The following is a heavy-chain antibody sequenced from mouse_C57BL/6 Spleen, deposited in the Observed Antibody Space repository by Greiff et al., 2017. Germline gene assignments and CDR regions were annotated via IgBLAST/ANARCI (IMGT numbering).Heavy chain of an antibody. CDR3: ASGGYDDYEGWFAY. J-gene: IGHJ3*01. D-gene: IGHD2-4*01. CDR2: IHPNSGST. CDR1: GYTFTSYW. Sequence: QVHVKQPGAELVKPGASVKLSCKASGYTFTSYWMHWVKQRPGPGLEWIGMIHPNSGSTNSNEKFKSKATLTIGKSSSTANMQLSRLTSEDSAVYYCASGGYDDYEGWFAYWGQGTLVTVSA. V-gene: IGHV1-64*01.